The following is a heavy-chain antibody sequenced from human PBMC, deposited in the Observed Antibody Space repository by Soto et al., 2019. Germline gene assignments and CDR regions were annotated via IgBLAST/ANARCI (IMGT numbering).Heavy chain of an antibody. CDR1: GYTFDSCY. CDR2: INPSGGST. CDR3: ATGPIPHAFDI. V-gene: IGHV1-46*03. Sequence: ASVEVSCKASGYTFDSCYMRWVRQAPGQGLEWMGIINPSGGSTSYAQKFQGRVTMTRDTSTSTVYMELSSLRSEDTAVYYCATGPIPHAFDIWGQGTMVTVSS. J-gene: IGHJ3*02.